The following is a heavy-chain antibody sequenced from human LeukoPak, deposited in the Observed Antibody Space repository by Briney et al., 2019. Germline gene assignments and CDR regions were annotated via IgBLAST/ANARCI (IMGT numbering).Heavy chain of an antibody. CDR1: GGCISSSSYN. Sequence: SETLSLTCTVSGGCISSSSYNWGWLRQPPGKGLEWIGSIYYSGSTYYHPSLKSRVTISVDTSKNQFSLKLSSVTAADTAVYYCARTDIVVVPAAGDYFDYWGQGTLVTVSS. CDR2: IYYSGST. V-gene: IGHV4-39*01. CDR3: ARTDIVVVPAAGDYFDY. J-gene: IGHJ4*02. D-gene: IGHD2-2*01.